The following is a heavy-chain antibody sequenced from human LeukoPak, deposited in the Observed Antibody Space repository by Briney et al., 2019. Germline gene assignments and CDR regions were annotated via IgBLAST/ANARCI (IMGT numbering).Heavy chain of an antibody. CDR3: ARSDTVTTYDY. CDR2: IHGDGSRT. J-gene: IGHJ4*02. D-gene: IGHD4-17*01. Sequence: GGSLRLSCEASGFTFSTYWMRWVRQVPGKGLVWVSRIHGDGSRTSYADSVKGRFTISRDNAKNTLYLQMNSLRAEDTAVYYCARSDTVTTYDYWGQGTLVTVSS. CDR1: GFTFSTYW. V-gene: IGHV3-74*01.